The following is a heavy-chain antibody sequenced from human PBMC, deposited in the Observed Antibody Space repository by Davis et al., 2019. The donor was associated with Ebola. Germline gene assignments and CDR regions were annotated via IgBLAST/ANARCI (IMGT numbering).Heavy chain of an antibody. CDR1: GFTFSSYG. CDR3: AKDTKSVVVTAIIGNYYGMDV. V-gene: IGHV3-30*18. Sequence: GESLKISCAVSGFTFSSYGMHWVRQAPGKGLEWVAVISYDGSNKYYADSVKGRFTISRDNSKTTLYLQMNSLRAEDTAVYYCAKDTKSVVVTAIIGNYYGMDVWGQGTTVTVSS. D-gene: IGHD2-21*02. J-gene: IGHJ6*02. CDR2: ISYDGSNK.